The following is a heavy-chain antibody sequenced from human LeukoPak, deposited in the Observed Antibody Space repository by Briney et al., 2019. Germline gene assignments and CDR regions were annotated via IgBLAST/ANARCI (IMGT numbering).Heavy chain of an antibody. CDR1: GFTFSSPA. J-gene: IGHJ1*01. Sequence: QAGVSLRLSCAASGFTFSSPAMSWVRQAPGKGLEWVSAISGSGVTTHYAGSVKGRFSISRDNSKNTLYLQMNSLRAEDTALYYCAKKVVVGATSPYSDFQDWGQGTLVTVSS. CDR3: AKKVVVGATSPYSDFQD. V-gene: IGHV3-23*01. CDR2: ISGSGVTT. D-gene: IGHD1-26*01.